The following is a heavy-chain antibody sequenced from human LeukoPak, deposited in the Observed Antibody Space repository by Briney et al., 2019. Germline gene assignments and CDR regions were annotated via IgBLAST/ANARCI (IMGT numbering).Heavy chain of an antibody. V-gene: IGHV4-59*01. CDR3: ARSRFNDLQCGYSGGFYYMDV. CDR1: GGSITSYD. CDR2: ISHSGSY. D-gene: IGHD3-10*01. J-gene: IGHJ6*03. Sequence: PSETLSLTCTVSGGSITSYDWSWIRQSPGRGLEWIGYISHSGSYNSNPSLKRRVTISLETPKNRFSLELSSVTDADTAVYYCARSRFNDLQCGYSGGFYYMDVWGKGTAVILSS.